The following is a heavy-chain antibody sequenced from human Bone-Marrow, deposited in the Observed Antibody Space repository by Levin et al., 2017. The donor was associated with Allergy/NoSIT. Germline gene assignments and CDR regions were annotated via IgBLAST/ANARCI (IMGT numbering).Heavy chain of an antibody. CDR2: IYYGGST. CDR1: GASLSSGGYH. J-gene: IGHJ6*02. Sequence: SSETLSLTCTVSGASLSSGGYHWTWIRQDPGKGLEWIGYIYYGGSTSYNPSLKSRVTISVDTSKNQFSLKLTSVTAADTAVYYCARDLAGTSYNPHFYYGLDVWGQGSTVTVSS. D-gene: IGHD1-14*01. CDR3: ARDLAGTSYNPHFYYGLDV. V-gene: IGHV4-31*03.